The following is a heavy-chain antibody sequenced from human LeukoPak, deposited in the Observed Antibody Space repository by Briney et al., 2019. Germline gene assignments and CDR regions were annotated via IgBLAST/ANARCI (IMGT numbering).Heavy chain of an antibody. CDR3: ARQPVASFDY. V-gene: IGHV4-39*01. D-gene: IGHD5-12*01. Sequence: SETLSLTCTVSGGSISSSSYYWGWIRQPPGKGLEWIGSIYYSGSTYYNPSLKSRDTISVDTSKNQFSLKLSSVTAADTAVYYRARQPVASFDYWGQGTLVTVSS. CDR2: IYYSGST. CDR1: GGSISSSSYY. J-gene: IGHJ4*02.